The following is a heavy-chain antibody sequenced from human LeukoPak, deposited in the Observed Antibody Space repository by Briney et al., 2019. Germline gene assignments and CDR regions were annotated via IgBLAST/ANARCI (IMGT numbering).Heavy chain of an antibody. CDR1: GFTFSSYA. Sequence: GGSLRLSCAASGFTFSSYAMSWVRQAPGKGLEWVSAISGSGGSTYYADSVKGRFTISRDNSKNTLYLQMNSLRAEDTAVYYCAKVVRGGWYGLVSEAFDIWGQGTMVTVSS. V-gene: IGHV3-23*01. J-gene: IGHJ3*02. CDR2: ISGSGGST. CDR3: AKVVRGGWYGLVSEAFDI. D-gene: IGHD6-19*01.